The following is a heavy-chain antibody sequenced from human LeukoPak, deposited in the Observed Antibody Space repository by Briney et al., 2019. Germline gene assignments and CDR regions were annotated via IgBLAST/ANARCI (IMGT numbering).Heavy chain of an antibody. CDR3: ARTGLRRLYFDY. D-gene: IGHD4-17*01. Sequence: SETLSLTCAVYGRSFSGCYWSWIRQPPGKGLEWIGEINHSGSTNYNPSLKSRVTISVDTSKNQFSLKLSSVTAADTAVYYCARTGLRRLYFDYWGQGTLVTVSS. J-gene: IGHJ4*02. CDR1: GRSFSGCY. CDR2: INHSGST. V-gene: IGHV4-34*01.